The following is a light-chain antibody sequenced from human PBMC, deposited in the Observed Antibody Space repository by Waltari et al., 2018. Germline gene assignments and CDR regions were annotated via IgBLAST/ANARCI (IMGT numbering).Light chain of an antibody. CDR3: SSYAGSNIYI. V-gene: IGLV2-8*01. CDR1: SSDIGGYNY. J-gene: IGLJ1*01. Sequence: QAALTQPPSVSGSPGQSVTISCTGTSSDIGGYNYVSWYQHHPGKAPKLMIYDVSKRPSGVSDRFSGSKSDNTASLTISGLQAEDEADHHCSSYAGSNIYIFGVGTRLTVL. CDR2: DVS.